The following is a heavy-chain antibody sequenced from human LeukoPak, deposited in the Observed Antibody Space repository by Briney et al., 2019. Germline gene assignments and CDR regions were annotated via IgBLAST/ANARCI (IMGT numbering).Heavy chain of an antibody. CDR1: GGSFSGYY. CDR3: ARVALGYYYNSTTLEDY. D-gene: IGHD3-22*01. J-gene: IGHJ4*02. V-gene: IGHV4-34*01. Sequence: PSETLSLTCAVYGGSFSGYYWSWIRQPPGKGLEWIGEINHGGNTNYNPSLNSRVTISVDTSKNQFSLKLSSVTAADTAVYYCARVALGYYYNSTTLEDYWGQGTLVTVSS. CDR2: INHGGNT.